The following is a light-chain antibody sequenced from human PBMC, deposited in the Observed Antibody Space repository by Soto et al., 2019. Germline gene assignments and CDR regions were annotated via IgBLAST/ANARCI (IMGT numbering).Light chain of an antibody. Sequence: EIVLTQSPGTLSLSPGERATLSCRASESVSSSYLAWYQQKPGQAPRLLIFGASSRATGTPDRFSGSGSGTDFTLTISRLEPEDVAVYYCQQDGSSPPWTFGQGTEVDIK. CDR1: ESVSSSY. V-gene: IGKV3-20*01. J-gene: IGKJ1*01. CDR3: QQDGSSPPWT. CDR2: GAS.